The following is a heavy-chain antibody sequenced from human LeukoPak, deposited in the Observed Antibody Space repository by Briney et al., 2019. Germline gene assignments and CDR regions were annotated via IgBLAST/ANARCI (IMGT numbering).Heavy chain of an antibody. Sequence: ASVKVSCKASGYTFTSYDINWVRQATGQGLEWMGWMNPNSGGTNYAQKFQGRVTMTRDTSISTAYMELSRLRSDDTAVYYCARVSSGSFNFDYWGQGTLVTVSS. CDR2: MNPNSGGT. CDR3: ARVSSGSFNFDY. D-gene: IGHD1-26*01. J-gene: IGHJ4*02. CDR1: GYTFTSYD. V-gene: IGHV1-2*02.